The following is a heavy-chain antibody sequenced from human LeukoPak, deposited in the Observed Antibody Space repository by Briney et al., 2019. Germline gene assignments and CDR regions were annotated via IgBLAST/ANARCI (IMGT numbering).Heavy chain of an antibody. J-gene: IGHJ3*02. CDR2: ISSSGSTI. CDR1: GFTFSSYE. CDR3: ARIGVDAFDI. Sequence: GGSLRLSCAASGFTFSSYEMNWVRQAPGKGLEWVSYISSSGSTIYYADSVKGRFTISRDNAKNSLYLQMNSLRAEDTAVYYCARIGVDAFDIWGQGTMVTVSS. V-gene: IGHV3-48*03.